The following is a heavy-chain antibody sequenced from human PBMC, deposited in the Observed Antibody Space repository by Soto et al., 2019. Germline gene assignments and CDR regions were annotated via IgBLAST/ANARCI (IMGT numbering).Heavy chain of an antibody. J-gene: IGHJ5*02. V-gene: IGHV4-31*11. CDR3: ARHRGRSIAVAGTLENWFDP. CDR1: GGSMNSGGYY. D-gene: IGHD6-19*01. Sequence: SETLSLTCAVSGGSMNSGGYYWSWIRQHPGKGLEWIGYIYYSGSTYYNPSLKSRVTISVDTSKNQFSLKLSSVTAADTAVYYCARHRGRSIAVAGTLENWFDPWGQGTLVTVSS. CDR2: IYYSGST.